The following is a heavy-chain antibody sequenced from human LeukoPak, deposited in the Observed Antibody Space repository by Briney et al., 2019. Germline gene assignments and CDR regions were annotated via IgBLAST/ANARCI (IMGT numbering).Heavy chain of an antibody. CDR3: ARAEGATRHFDY. V-gene: IGHV4-59*01. CDR1: GGSISSYY. Sequence: SETLSLTCTVSGGSISSYYWSWIRQPPGKGLEWIGYIYYSGSTNYNPSLKSRVTISVDTSKNQFSLKLSSVTAADTAVYYCARAEGATRHFDYWGQGTLVTVSS. CDR2: IYYSGST. J-gene: IGHJ4*02. D-gene: IGHD1-26*01.